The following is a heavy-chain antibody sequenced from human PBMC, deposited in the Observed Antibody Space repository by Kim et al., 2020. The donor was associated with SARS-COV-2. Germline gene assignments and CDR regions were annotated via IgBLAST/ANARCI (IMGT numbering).Heavy chain of an antibody. J-gene: IGHJ4*02. CDR3: ARGGFMIIDY. CDR1: GGSISSGGYY. CDR2: IYYSGST. D-gene: IGHD3-16*01. V-gene: IGHV4-31*03. Sequence: SETLSLTCTVSGGSISSGGYYWSWIRQHPGKGLEWIGYIYYSGSTYYNPSLKSRVTISVDTSKNQFSLKLSSVTAADTAVYYCARGGFMIIDYWGQGTLVTVSS.